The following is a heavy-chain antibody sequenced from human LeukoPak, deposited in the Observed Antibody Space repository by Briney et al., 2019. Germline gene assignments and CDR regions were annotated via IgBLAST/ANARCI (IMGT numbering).Heavy chain of an antibody. CDR3: AKPSAGPINVERYGSGSPIDY. V-gene: IGHV3-30*02. D-gene: IGHD3-10*01. CDR2: IRYDGSNK. CDR1: GFTFSSYG. Sequence: GGTLRLSCAASGFTFSSYGMSWVRQAPGKGLEWVAFIRYDGSNKYYADSVKGRFTISRDNSKNTLYLQMNSLRAEDTAVYYCAKPSAGPINVERYGSGSPIDYWGQGTLVTVSS. J-gene: IGHJ4*02.